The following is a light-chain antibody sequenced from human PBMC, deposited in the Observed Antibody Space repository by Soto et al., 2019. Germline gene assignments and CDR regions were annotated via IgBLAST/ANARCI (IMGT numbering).Light chain of an antibody. J-gene: IGKJ1*01. CDR2: KAS. Sequence: DIQMTQSPSTQSASVGDRVTITCRASQSISSGLAWYQQKPGKAPKLLIYKASSLESGVPSRFSGSGSGTEFTLTISSLQPDDFATYYCQQYSNYPWTFGQGTKVEIK. V-gene: IGKV1-5*03. CDR1: QSISSG. CDR3: QQYSNYPWT.